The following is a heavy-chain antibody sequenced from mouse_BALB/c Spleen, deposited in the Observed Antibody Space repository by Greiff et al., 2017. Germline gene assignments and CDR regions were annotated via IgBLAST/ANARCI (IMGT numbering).Heavy chain of an antibody. Sequence: EVKLMESGGGLVQPGGSRKLSCAASGFTFSSFGMHWVRQAPEKGLEWVAYISSGSSTIYYADTVKGRFTISRDNPKNTLFLQMTSLSSEDTAMYYCARPGTMGAFAYWGQGTLVTVSA. CDR2: ISSGSSTI. CDR1: GFTFSSFG. CDR3: ARPGTMGAFAY. J-gene: IGHJ3*01. V-gene: IGHV5-17*02. D-gene: IGHD4-1*01.